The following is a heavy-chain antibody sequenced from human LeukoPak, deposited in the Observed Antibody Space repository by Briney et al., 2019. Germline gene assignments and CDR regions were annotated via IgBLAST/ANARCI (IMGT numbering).Heavy chain of an antibody. V-gene: IGHV4-34*01. CDR1: GGSFSGYY. Sequence: SETLSLTCAVYGGSFSGYYWSWIRQPPGRGLEWIGEINHTGSTNYNPSLKSRVTISVDTSKNQFSLKLSSVTAADTAVYYCARGRGYNSFDYWGQGTLVTVSS. D-gene: IGHD2/OR15-2a*01. CDR3: ARGRGYNSFDY. J-gene: IGHJ4*02. CDR2: INHTGST.